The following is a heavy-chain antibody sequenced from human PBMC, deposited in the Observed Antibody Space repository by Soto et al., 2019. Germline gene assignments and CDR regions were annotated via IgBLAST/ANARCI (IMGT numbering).Heavy chain of an antibody. J-gene: IGHJ4*02. CDR3: ATGSIALDE. V-gene: IGHV3-33*03. CDR2: IWFDGSAK. Sequence: GGSLRLSCAASPHYALHWVRQAPAKGLEWVGVIWFDGSAKYYADSVAGRFTISRDNSKNIVFLHMDNLRVEDTAVYYCATGSIALDEWGQGTLVTVSS. D-gene: IGHD6-13*01. CDR1: PHYA.